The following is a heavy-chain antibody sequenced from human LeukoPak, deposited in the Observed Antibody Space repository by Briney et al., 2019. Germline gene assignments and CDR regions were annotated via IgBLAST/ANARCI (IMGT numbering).Heavy chain of an antibody. J-gene: IGHJ5*01. CDR1: GGSISSYY. CDR2: IYNSGGT. V-gene: IGHV4-59*08. CDR3: ARGGNRGDS. Sequence: PSETLSLTCTVSGGSISSYYWSWIRQPPGKGLEWIGYIYNSGGTNYNPSLKSRVTLSVDTSKNRLSLKLNSVTAADTAVYYCARGGNRGDSWGQGTLVTVSS. D-gene: IGHD4-23*01.